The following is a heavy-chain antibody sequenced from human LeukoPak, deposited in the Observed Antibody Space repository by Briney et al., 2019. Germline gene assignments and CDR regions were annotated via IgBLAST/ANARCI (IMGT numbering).Heavy chain of an antibody. J-gene: IGHJ4*02. CDR2: IYYSGST. V-gene: IGHV4-59*01. D-gene: IGHD3-3*01. CDR1: GGSISSYY. Sequence: SETLSLTCTVPGGSISSYYWSWIRQPPGKRLEWIGHIYYSGSTNYNPSLKSRATLSADTSKNQYCLTLSSVTPADTAVYYCASRSSIWSGYQDTLYYFDSWGQGTLVTVSS. CDR3: ASRSSIWSGYQDTLYYFDS.